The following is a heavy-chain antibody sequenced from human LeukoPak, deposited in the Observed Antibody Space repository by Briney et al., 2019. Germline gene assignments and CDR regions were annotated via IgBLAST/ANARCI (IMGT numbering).Heavy chain of an antibody. J-gene: IGHJ4*02. Sequence: ASVKVSCKVSGYTLTELSMHWVRQAPGKGLEWMGGFDPEDGETIYAQKFQGRVTMTEDTSTDTAYMELSSLRSEDTAVYYCATAIRYSSGWSVNGAYFDYWGQGTLVTVSS. CDR2: FDPEDGET. CDR3: ATAIRYSSGWSVNGAYFDY. D-gene: IGHD6-19*01. CDR1: GYTLTELS. V-gene: IGHV1-24*01.